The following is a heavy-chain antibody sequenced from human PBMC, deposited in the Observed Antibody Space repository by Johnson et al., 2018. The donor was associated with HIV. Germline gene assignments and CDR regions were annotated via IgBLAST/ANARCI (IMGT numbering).Heavy chain of an antibody. V-gene: IGHV3-30*04. CDR3: ARDFGLEWELDGAFDI. J-gene: IGHJ3*02. Sequence: QVQLVESGGGVVQPGRSLRLSCAASGFTFSSYAMHWVRQATGKGLAWVAVISYDGSNKYYADSVKGRFTISRDNSKNTLYLQMNSLRAEDTAVYYCARDFGLEWELDGAFDIWGQGTMVTVSS. D-gene: IGHD1-26*01. CDR2: ISYDGSNK. CDR1: GFTFSSYA.